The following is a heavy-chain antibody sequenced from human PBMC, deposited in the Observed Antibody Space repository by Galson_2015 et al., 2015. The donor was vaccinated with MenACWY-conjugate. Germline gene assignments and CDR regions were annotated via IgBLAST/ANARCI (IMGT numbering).Heavy chain of an antibody. J-gene: IGHJ5*02. V-gene: IGHV1-2*02. Sequence: VKVSCKASGYTFTGYYLHWVRQAPGQGLEWMGWINGNTGSKRYAQKFQGRVTMTRDTSISTAYMELSSLRPDDTAIYYCAKESGLAWFDPWGQGTLVTVSS. D-gene: IGHD3/OR15-3a*01. CDR3: AKESGLAWFDP. CDR1: GYTFTGYY. CDR2: INGNTGSK.